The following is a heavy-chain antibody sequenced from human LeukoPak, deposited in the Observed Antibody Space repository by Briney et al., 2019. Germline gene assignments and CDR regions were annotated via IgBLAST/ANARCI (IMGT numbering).Heavy chain of an antibody. CDR1: GFIFDDDG. Sequence: GGSLRLSCAASGFIFDDDGMSWVRQVPGKGLEWVSEINWNGGRTAYADSVKGRFTISRDNAKNYLYLQMDSLRAEDTALYYCARVYSYKFDSSGRNAFDIWGRGTTVTVSS. CDR3: ARVYSYKFDSSGRNAFDI. V-gene: IGHV3-20*04. D-gene: IGHD3-22*01. CDR2: INWNGGRT. J-gene: IGHJ3*02.